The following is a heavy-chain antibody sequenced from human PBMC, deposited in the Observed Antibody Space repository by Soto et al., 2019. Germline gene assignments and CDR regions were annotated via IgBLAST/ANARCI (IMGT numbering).Heavy chain of an antibody. CDR3: ATQSGSTSGYFDH. CDR2: ISNSGST. J-gene: IGHJ4*02. D-gene: IGHD1-26*01. V-gene: IGHV4-30-4*01. Sequence: SETLSLTCTASGGSVTSDEDYWTWIRQSPGKGLEWIGYISNSGSTGYNPSLKTRLSMSVDRSKNQFTLRLTSVTAADTAVYFCATQSGSTSGYFDHWGQGTQVTVSS. CDR1: GGSVTSDEDY.